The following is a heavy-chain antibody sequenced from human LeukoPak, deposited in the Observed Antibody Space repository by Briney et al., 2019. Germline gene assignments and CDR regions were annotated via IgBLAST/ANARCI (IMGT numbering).Heavy chain of an antibody. V-gene: IGHV3-NL1*01. D-gene: IGHD1-26*01. Sequence: GGSLRLSCVASGFPFNTYAMTWVRQAPGKGPEWVSVINGRSTRIYYAESVKGRFTVSRDNAKNTLYLQMSRLRPEDTAVYFCAKDASGSYEAQTFDDENYFDYWGQGTLVTVSS. CDR3: AKDASGSYEAQTFDDENYFDY. CDR1: GFPFNTYA. J-gene: IGHJ4*02. CDR2: INGRSTRI.